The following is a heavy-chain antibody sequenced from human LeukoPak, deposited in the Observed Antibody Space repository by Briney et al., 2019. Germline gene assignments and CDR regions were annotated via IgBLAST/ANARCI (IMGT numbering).Heavy chain of an antibody. CDR3: GRAVSTGTVDY. J-gene: IGHJ4*02. CDR1: GFTFSSYA. Sequence: GGSLRLPCAASGFTFSSYAMSWVRQAPGKGLEWVANINQDGSAKYYVDSMEGRFTISRDNAKNSLYLQRNSLRAEDTAVYYCGRAVSTGTVDYWGQGTLVTVSS. V-gene: IGHV3-7*01. D-gene: IGHD1-1*01. CDR2: INQDGSAK.